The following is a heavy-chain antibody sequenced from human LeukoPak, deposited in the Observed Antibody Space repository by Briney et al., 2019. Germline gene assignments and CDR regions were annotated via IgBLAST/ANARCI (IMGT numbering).Heavy chain of an antibody. CDR1: GFTVSSNY. CDR2: IKQDGSEK. CDR3: VRARLTLAREVIIKADY. J-gene: IGHJ4*02. D-gene: IGHD3-10*01. Sequence: GGSLRLSCAASGFTVSSNYMSWVRQAPGKGLQWVANIKQDGSEKNYVDSVKGRFTISRDNAKNSLYLQMNSLRAEDTAVYYCVRARLTLAREVIIKADYWGQGILVTVSS. V-gene: IGHV3-7*03.